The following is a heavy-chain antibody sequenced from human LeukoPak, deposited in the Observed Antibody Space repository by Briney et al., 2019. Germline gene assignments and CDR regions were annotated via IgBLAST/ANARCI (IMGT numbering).Heavy chain of an antibody. D-gene: IGHD5-18*01. V-gene: IGHV1-69*13. CDR1: GGTFSSYA. CDR3: ARDLEGYSYGYGY. CDR2: IIPIFGTA. Sequence: ASVTVSCKASGGTFSSYAIGWGRQAPGQGLEWMGGIIPIFGTANYAQKFQGRVTITADESTSTAYMELRTLTSEDTAVYYCARDLEGYSYGYGYWGQGTLVTVSS. J-gene: IGHJ4*02.